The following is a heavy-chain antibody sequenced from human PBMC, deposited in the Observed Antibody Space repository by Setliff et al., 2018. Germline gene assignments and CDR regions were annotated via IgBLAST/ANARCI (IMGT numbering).Heavy chain of an antibody. V-gene: IGHV3-30*02. Sequence: HPGGSLRLSCATSGFTFSSYGMHWVRQAPGKGLEWVAFIRYDGNNKYYADSVKGRFTISRGTSQNTLFLQMNSLRAEDTAIYYCAKVYRPQFSPGFDYWGQGALVTVSS. CDR3: AKVYRPQFSPGFDY. D-gene: IGHD6-6*01. J-gene: IGHJ4*02. CDR2: IRYDGNNK. CDR1: GFTFSSYG.